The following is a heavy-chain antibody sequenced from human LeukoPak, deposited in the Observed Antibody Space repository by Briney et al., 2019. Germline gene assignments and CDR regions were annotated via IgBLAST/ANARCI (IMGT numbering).Heavy chain of an antibody. CDR3: AKVGYEPYFQH. V-gene: IGHV3-23*01. CDR2: ISGSGGST. Sequence: QPGESLRLSCAASGFAFGSYAMTWVRQAPGKGLEWVSAISGSGGSTYYADSVKGRFTISRDNSKNTLYLQMNSLRAEDTAVYYCAKVGYEPYFQHWGQGTLVTVSS. CDR1: GFAFGSYA. J-gene: IGHJ1*01. D-gene: IGHD3-3*01.